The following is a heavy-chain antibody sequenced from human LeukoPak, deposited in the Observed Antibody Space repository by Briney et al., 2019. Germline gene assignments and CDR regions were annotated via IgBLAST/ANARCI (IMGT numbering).Heavy chain of an antibody. CDR1: GFTFSSYW. Sequence: PGGSLRLSCAASGFTFSSYWMSWVRQAPGKGLEWVANIKQDGSEKYYVDSVKGRFTISRDNAKNSLYLQMNSLRAEDTAVYYCARDEGNYYDSSGYYHYWGQGNLVTVSS. CDR3: ARDEGNYYDSSGYYHY. V-gene: IGHV3-7*01. D-gene: IGHD3-22*01. CDR2: IKQDGSEK. J-gene: IGHJ4*02.